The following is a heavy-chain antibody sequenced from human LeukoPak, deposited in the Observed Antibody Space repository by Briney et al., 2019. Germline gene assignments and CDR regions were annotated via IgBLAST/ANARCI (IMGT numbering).Heavy chain of an antibody. CDR1: GFSFSSYA. CDR3: AGNSQSFDY. CDR2: ISGSGGST. J-gene: IGHJ4*02. D-gene: IGHD1-7*01. V-gene: IGHV3-23*01. Sequence: GGSLRLSCAAPGFSFSSYAMSWVRQAPGKGLEWVSAISGSGGSTYYADSVKGRFTISRDNSKNTLYLQMNSLRAEDTAVYYCAGNSQSFDYWGQGTLVTVSS.